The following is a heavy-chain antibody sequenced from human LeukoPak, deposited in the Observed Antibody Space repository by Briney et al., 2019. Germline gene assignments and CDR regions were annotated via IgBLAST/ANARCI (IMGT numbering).Heavy chain of an antibody. D-gene: IGHD6-13*01. CDR2: ISGSGGNT. J-gene: IGHJ4*02. V-gene: IGHV3-23*01. CDR3: AKERAAAALTPDY. CDR1: GFTFSSYA. Sequence: PGGSLRLSCAAFGFTFSSYAMSWVRQAPGKGLEWVSAISGSGGNTYYADSVKGRLTISRDNSKNTLYLQMNSLRAEDTAVYYCAKERAAAALTPDYWGQGTLVTVSS.